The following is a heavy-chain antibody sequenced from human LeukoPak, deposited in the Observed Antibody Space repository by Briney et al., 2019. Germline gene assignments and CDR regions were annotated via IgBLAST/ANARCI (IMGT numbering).Heavy chain of an antibody. D-gene: IGHD2-2*01. Sequence: PSETLSLTCTVSGGSINSYYWSWIRQPPGKGLECIGYIYYSGSTNYNPSLKSRVTISVDTSKNQFSLKLSSVTAADTAVYYCARERGGVGYCSSTSCFGWFDPWGQGTLVTVSS. CDR3: ARERGGVGYCSSTSCFGWFDP. V-gene: IGHV4-59*01. CDR2: IYYSGST. J-gene: IGHJ5*02. CDR1: GGSINSYY.